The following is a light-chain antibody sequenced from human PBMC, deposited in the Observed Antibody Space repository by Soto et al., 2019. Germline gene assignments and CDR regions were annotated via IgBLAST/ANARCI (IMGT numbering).Light chain of an antibody. CDR2: GAS. Sequence: ENVLTQSPGTLSLSPVERATLSCMASQTVSGSYVAWYQQKPGQTPRLLIYGASTRATGIPARFSGSGSGTDFTLTISSLQSEDFAVYYCQQYNNWPPITFGGGTKVDI. CDR1: QTVSGS. V-gene: IGKV3-15*01. J-gene: IGKJ4*01. CDR3: QQYNNWPPIT.